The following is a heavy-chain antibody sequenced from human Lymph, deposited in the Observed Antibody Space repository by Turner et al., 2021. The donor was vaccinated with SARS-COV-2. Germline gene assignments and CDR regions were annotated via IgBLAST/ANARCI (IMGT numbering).Heavy chain of an antibody. CDR2: IYYSGST. V-gene: IGHV4-39*01. D-gene: IGHD3-3*01. J-gene: IGHJ5*02. Sequence: QLQLQESGPGLVKPSETLSLTCTVSGCSISSSSDYLGWIRQPPGKGLEWIGSIYYSGSTDYNPSLKSRVTIFVDTSKNQFSLKLSSVTAADTAVYYCARHFTIFGVAGSWFDPWGQGTLVTVSS. CDR3: ARHFTIFGVAGSWFDP. CDR1: GCSISSSSDY.